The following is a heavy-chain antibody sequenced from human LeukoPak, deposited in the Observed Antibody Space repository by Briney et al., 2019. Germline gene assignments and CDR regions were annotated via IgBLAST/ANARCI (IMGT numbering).Heavy chain of an antibody. CDR1: GFTFSSYS. CDR3: ARGIAVKDYYYYYGMDV. V-gene: IGHV3-21*01. D-gene: IGHD6-19*01. Sequence: PGGSLRLSCAASGFTFSSYSMNWVRQAPGKGLEWVSSISSSSSYIYYADSVKGRFTISRDNAKNSLYLQMNSLRAEDTAVYYCARGIAVKDYYYYYGMDVWGQGTTVTVSS. J-gene: IGHJ6*02. CDR2: ISSSSSYI.